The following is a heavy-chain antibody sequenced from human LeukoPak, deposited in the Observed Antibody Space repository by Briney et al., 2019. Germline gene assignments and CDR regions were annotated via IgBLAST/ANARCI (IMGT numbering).Heavy chain of an antibody. J-gene: IGHJ5*02. CDR2: ISGSGGST. Sequence: GGSLRLSCAASGFTFSSYAVSWVRQAPGKGLEWVSAISGSGGSTYYADSVKGRFTISRDNSENTLYLQMNSLRAEDTAVYYCAKEIKYSSGWANWVDPWGQGTLVSVSS. CDR3: AKEIKYSSGWANWVDP. V-gene: IGHV3-23*01. CDR1: GFTFSSYA. D-gene: IGHD6-19*01.